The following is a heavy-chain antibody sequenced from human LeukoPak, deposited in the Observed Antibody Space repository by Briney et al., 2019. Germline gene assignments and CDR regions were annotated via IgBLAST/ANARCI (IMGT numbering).Heavy chain of an antibody. D-gene: IGHD3-22*01. J-gene: IGHJ4*02. Sequence: ASVKVSGKASGYTFTSYGISWVRQAPGQGLEWMVSISAYNGNTNYAQKLQGRVSMTTDTSTSTAYMELRSLRSDDTAVYYCARGGLYYYDSSGYYSPPFDSWGQGTLVTVSS. CDR1: GYTFTSYG. CDR2: ISAYNGNT. CDR3: ARGGLYYYDSSGYYSPPFDS. V-gene: IGHV1-18*01.